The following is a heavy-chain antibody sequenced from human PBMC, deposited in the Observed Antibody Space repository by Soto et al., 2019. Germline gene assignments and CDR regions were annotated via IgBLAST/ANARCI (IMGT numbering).Heavy chain of an antibody. CDR3: AKVAGPYGDYGMDV. CDR1: GYTFTSYA. V-gene: IGHV7-4-1*01. J-gene: IGHJ6*02. D-gene: IGHD6-19*01. Sequence: QVQLVQSGSELKKPGASVKVSCKASGYTFTSYAMNWVRQAPGQGLEWMGWINTNTGNPTYAQGFTGRFVFSLDTXXSTAYLQICSLKAEDTAVYYCAKVAGPYGDYGMDVWGQGTTVTVSS. CDR2: INTNTGNP.